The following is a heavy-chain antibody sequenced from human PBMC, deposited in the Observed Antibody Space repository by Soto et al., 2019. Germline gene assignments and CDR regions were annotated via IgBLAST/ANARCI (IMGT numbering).Heavy chain of an antibody. V-gene: IGHV3-9*01. J-gene: IGHJ6*02. CDR3: TKGGYDLIYYFGMDV. CDR1: GFTFHEYA. CDR2: ISSDGDTI. D-gene: IGHD5-12*01. Sequence: EVHLIESGGGWVQPGTSLRVSCAASGFTFHEYAMHWVRQAPWKGLKWVSGISSDGDTIAYADSVQGRFTVFRDNAKNSLYLQMNSLRAEDTALYYCTKGGYDLIYYFGMDVWGQGTTVTVSS.